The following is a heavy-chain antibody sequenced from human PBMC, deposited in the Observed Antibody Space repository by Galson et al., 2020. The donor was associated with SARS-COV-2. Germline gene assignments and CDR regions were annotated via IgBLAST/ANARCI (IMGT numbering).Heavy chain of an antibody. V-gene: IGHV4-4*07. D-gene: IGHD6-13*01. Sequence: SETLSLTCTVSGGSISSYYWSWIRQPAGKGLEWIGRIYTSGSTNYNPSLKSRVTMSVDTSKNQFSLKLSSVTAADTAVYYCAREKDSSSWLTWYFDLWGRGTLVTVSS. CDR1: GGSISSYY. J-gene: IGHJ2*01. CDR3: AREKDSSSWLTWYFDL. CDR2: IYTSGST.